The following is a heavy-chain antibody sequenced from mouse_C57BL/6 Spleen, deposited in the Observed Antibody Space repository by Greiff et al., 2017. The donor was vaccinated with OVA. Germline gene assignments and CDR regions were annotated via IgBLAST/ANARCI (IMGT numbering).Heavy chain of an antibody. CDR3: ARQYDCDGDYYAMDY. CDR1: GFTFSDYY. Sequence: EVQVVESGGGLVQPGGSLKLSCAASGFTFSDYYMYWVRQTPEKRLEWVAYISNGGGSTYYPDTVKGRFTISRDNAKNTLYLQMSRLKSEDTAMYYCARQYDCDGDYYAMDYWGQGTSVTVSS. CDR2: ISNGGGST. V-gene: IGHV5-12*01. D-gene: IGHD2-4*01. J-gene: IGHJ4*01.